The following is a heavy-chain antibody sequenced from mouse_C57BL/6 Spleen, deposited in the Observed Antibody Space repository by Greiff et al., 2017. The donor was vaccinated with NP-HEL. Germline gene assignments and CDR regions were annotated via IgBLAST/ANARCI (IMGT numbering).Heavy chain of an antibody. CDR3: ARRGYGNYVHFDY. J-gene: IGHJ2*01. Sequence: EVQLQQSGPELVKPGDSVKISCKASGYSFTGYFMNWVMQSHGKSLEWIGRINPYNGDTFYNQKFKGKATLTVDKSSSTAHMELRSLTSEDSAVYYCARRGYGNYVHFDYWGQGTTLTVSS. V-gene: IGHV1-20*01. D-gene: IGHD2-1*01. CDR2: INPYNGDT. CDR1: GYSFTGYF.